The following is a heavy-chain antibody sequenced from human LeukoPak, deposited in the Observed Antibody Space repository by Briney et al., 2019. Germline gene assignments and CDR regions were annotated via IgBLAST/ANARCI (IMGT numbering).Heavy chain of an antibody. CDR3: ATEVYYYMDV. CDR1: GLTFSNYW. J-gene: IGHJ6*03. CDR2: IKEDRSAK. V-gene: IGHV3-7*01. Sequence: PGGSLRLSCAASGLTFSNYWMSWVRQAPGKGLEWVANIKEDRSAKYYVESWEGRFTISRDNAKNSLYLQMNSLRAEDTAVYYCATEVYYYMDVWGKGTTVTVSS.